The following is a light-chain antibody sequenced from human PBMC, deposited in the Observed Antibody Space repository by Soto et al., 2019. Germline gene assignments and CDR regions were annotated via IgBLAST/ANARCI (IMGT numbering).Light chain of an antibody. CDR1: QSISSW. V-gene: IGKV1-5*03. Sequence: DIQMTQSPSTLSASVGDRVTITCRASQSISSWLAWYQQKPGKAPKLLIYKASSLESGVPSRFSGSGSGTEFTLTISSLQPDDFATYYCQQFRGTFGQGTKVEIE. CDR2: KAS. CDR3: QQFRGT. J-gene: IGKJ1*01.